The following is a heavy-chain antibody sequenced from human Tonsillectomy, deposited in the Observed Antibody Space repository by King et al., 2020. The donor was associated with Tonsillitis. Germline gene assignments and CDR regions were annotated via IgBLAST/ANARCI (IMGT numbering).Heavy chain of an antibody. D-gene: IGHD2-2*01. CDR2: IIPIFGTA. CDR3: AGHAPGAQCSSTSGCGIQPVYYYYDIDV. CDR1: GGTFSSYA. Sequence: VQLVESGAEVKKPGSSVKVSCKASGGTFSSYAISWVRQAPGQGLEWMGGIIPIFGTANYAQKFQGRATITAAESTSTAYMELSRLRPEDTAVYYCAGHAPGAQCSSTSGCGIQPVYYYYDIDVWGQGTTVTVSS. V-gene: IGHV1-69*01. J-gene: IGHJ6*02.